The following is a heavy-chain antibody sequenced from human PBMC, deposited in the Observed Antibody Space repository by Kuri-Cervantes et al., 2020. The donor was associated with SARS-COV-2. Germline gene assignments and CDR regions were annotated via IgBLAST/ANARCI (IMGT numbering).Heavy chain of an antibody. J-gene: IGHJ6*03. V-gene: IGHV3-21*01. CDR1: GFTFSTYS. CDR3: ARGLSGSYSYYYYYMDV. CDR2: ISSDSSYI. Sequence: LSLTCAASGFTFSTYSMNWVRQAPGKGLEWVPSISSDSSYIHYADSVRGRFTISRDNAKNSLFLHMNSLRAEDTAVYYCARGLSGSYSYYYYYMDVWGKGTTVTVSS. D-gene: IGHD1-26*01.